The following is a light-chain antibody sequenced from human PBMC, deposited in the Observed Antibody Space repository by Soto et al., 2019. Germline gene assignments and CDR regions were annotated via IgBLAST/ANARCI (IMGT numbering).Light chain of an antibody. CDR3: SSYAGSNNLI. Sequence: QSVLTQPPSASGSPGQSVTISCTGTSSDVGGYNYVSWHQQHPGKAPKLIIYEVSERPSGVPDRFSGSKSANTASLTVSGLQAEDEADYYCSSYAGSNNLIFGGGTQLTVL. J-gene: IGLJ2*01. CDR1: SSDVGGYNY. CDR2: EVS. V-gene: IGLV2-8*01.